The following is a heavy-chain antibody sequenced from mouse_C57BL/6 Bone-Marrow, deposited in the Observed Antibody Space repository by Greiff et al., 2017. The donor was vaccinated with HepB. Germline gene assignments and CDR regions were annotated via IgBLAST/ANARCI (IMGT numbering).Heavy chain of an antibody. CDR2: IYPGDGDT. J-gene: IGHJ3*01. CDR1: GYAFSSSW. V-gene: IGHV1-82*01. CDR3: AREDARGFAY. Sequence: VQGVESGPELVKPGASVKISCKASGYAFSSSWMNWVKQRPGKGLEWIGRIYPGDGDTNYNGKFKGKATLTADKSSSTAYMQLSSLTSEDSAVYFCAREDARGFAYWGQGTLVTVSA.